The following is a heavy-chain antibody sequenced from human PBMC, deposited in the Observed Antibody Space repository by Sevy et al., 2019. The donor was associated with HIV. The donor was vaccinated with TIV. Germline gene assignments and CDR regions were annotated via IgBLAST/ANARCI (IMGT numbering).Heavy chain of an antibody. J-gene: IGHJ1*01. D-gene: IGHD2-15*01. V-gene: IGHV3-7*01. Sequence: GESLKISCAASGLTLSSRWMSWVRQAPGKGLEWVANITQDGCEKYNVDSVKDRFTISRDNAKNSLYLQMNSLRAEDKAVYYCVPSGGGHAGYWCQGTLVTVSS. CDR1: GLTLSSRW. CDR3: VPSGGGHAGY. CDR2: ITQDGCEK.